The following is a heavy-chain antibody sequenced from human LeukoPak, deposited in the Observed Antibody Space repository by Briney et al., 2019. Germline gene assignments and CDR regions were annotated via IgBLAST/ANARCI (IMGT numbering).Heavy chain of an antibody. CDR1: GGSISPFY. V-gene: IGHV4-59*01. J-gene: IGHJ4*02. D-gene: IGHD2-8*01. CDR2: IYNTENS. CDR3: ARGPYYTSSAFDY. Sequence: SETLSLTCTVSGGSISPFYWSWIRQPPGKGLEFIGYIYNTENSHYNPSLRGRVTLSVYMSKNQFSLNLSSVTAADTAVYYCARGPYYTSSAFDYWGQGTLVTASS.